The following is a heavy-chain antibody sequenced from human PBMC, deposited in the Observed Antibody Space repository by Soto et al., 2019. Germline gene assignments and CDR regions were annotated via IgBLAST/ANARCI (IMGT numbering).Heavy chain of an antibody. D-gene: IGHD1-1*01. CDR3: ARDLALEPGYYYYGMDV. Sequence: SDTLSLTCTVSGGSISSGDYYWSWIRQPPGKGLEWIGYIYYSGSTYYNPSLKSRVTISVDTSKNQFSLKLSSVTAADTAVYYCARDLALEPGYYYYGMDVWGQGTTVTVSS. V-gene: IGHV4-30-4*02. J-gene: IGHJ6*02. CDR2: IYYSGST. CDR1: GGSISSGDYY.